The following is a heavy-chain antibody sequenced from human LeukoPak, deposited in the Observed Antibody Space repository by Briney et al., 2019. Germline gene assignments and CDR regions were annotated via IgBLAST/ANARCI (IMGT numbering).Heavy chain of an antibody. CDR1: GYTFTSYG. D-gene: IGHD3-10*01. J-gene: IGHJ4*02. CDR2: ISAYNGNT. Sequence: RRASVKVSCKASGYTFTSYGISWVRQAPGQGLEWMGWISAYNGNTNYAQKLQGRVTMTTDTSTSTAYMELRSLRSDDTAVYYCARGKWTMVRGVIITPFGYWGQGTLVTVSS. V-gene: IGHV1-18*01. CDR3: ARGKWTMVRGVIITPFGY.